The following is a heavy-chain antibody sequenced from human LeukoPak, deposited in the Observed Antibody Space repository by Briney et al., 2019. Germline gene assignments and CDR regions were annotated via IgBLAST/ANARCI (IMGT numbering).Heavy chain of an antibody. D-gene: IGHD6-13*01. CDR3: ARRFSSSWPYYFDY. CDR2: IYYSGST. J-gene: IGHJ4*02. CDR1: GGSISSYY. Sequence: SETLSLTRTVSGGSISSYYWSWIRQPPGKGLEWIGFIYYSGSTNYNPSLKSRVTISVDTSKNQFSLKLSSVTAADTAVYYCARRFSSSWPYYFDYWGQGTLVTVSS. V-gene: IGHV4-59*08.